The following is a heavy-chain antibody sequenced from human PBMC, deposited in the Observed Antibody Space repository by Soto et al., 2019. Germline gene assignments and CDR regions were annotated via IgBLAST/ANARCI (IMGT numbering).Heavy chain of an antibody. CDR2: IKSKTDGGTT. CDR3: TTRFGELFDYFDY. J-gene: IGHJ4*02. CDR1: GFTFSNAW. D-gene: IGHD3-10*01. Sequence: GGSLRLSCAASGFTFSNAWMSWVRQAPGKGLEWVGRIKSKTDGGTTDYAAPVKGRFTISRDDSKNTLYLQMNSLKTEDTAVYYCTTRFGELFDYFDYWGQGTLVTVSS. V-gene: IGHV3-15*01.